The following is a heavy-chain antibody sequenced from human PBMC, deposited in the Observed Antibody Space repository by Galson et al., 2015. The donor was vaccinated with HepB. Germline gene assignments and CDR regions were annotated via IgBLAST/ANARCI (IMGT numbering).Heavy chain of an antibody. D-gene: IGHD2-2*01. J-gene: IGHJ6*02. CDR2: ISWDGGST. CDR3: AKDIIGICSTSCYVYGMDV. CDR1: GFTFDDYT. Sequence: SLRLSCAASGFTFDDYTMHWVRQAPGKGLEWVSLISWDGGSTYYADSVKGRFTISRDNSKNSLYLQMNSLRTEDTALYYCAKDIIGICSTSCYVYGMDVWGQGTTVTVSS. V-gene: IGHV3-43*01.